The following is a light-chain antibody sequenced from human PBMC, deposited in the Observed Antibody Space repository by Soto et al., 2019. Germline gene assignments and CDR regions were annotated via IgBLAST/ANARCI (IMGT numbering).Light chain of an antibody. CDR2: DAS. Sequence: IQLTQSPSSLSASVGDRVTITCRASQDSTKYLAWYQQKPGKAPNLLIYDASTLHSGVPSRFSGSGSGTEFALTISGLQPDDFASYYCQQYNSYPITFGQGTRLEI. V-gene: IGKV1-9*01. J-gene: IGKJ5*01. CDR1: QDSTKY. CDR3: QQYNSYPIT.